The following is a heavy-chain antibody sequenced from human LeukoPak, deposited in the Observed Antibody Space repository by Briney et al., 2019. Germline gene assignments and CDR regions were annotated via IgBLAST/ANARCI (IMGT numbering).Heavy chain of an antibody. D-gene: IGHD3-9*01. J-gene: IGHJ4*02. CDR2: ISYDGSNK. CDR1: GFTFSSYG. V-gene: IGHV3-30*18. Sequence: GGSLRLSCAASGFTFSSYGMHWVRQAPGKGLEWVAVISYDGSNKYYADSVKGRFTISRDNSKNTLYLQMNSLRAEDTAVYYCAKDGRQYDILTGTYFDYWGQGTLVTVSS. CDR3: AKDGRQYDILTGTYFDY.